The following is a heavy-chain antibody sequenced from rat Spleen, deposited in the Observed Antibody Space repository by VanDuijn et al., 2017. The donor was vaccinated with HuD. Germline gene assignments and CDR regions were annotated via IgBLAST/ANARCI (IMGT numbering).Heavy chain of an antibody. J-gene: IGHJ2*01. Sequence: QVQLKESGPGLVQPSQTLSLTCTVAGFSLTSHNVHWVRQSPGKGLEWLGVIWNSGATRLNSALKSRLSVSKDTSKSQVFLKMNSLQTEDTAMYFCAREPYFDYWGQGVMVTVSS. V-gene: IGHV2-41*01. CDR3: AREPYFDY. CDR1: GFSLTSHN. CDR2: IWNSGAT.